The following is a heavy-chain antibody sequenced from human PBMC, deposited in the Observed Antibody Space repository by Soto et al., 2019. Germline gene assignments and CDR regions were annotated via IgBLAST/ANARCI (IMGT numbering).Heavy chain of an antibody. Sequence: SETLSLTCTVSGGSISSSSYYWGWIRQPPGKGLEWIGSIYYSGSTYYNPSLKSRVTISVDTSKNQFSLKLSSVTAADTAVYYCANQHTGHYYYYGMDVWGQGTTVTVSS. J-gene: IGHJ6*02. CDR3: ANQHTGHYYYYGMDV. CDR2: IYYSGST. CDR1: GGSISSSSYY. V-gene: IGHV4-39*01.